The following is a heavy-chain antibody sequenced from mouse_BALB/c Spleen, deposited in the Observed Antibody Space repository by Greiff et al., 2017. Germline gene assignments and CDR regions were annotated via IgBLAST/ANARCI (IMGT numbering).Heavy chain of an antibody. CDR1: GYTFTSYW. CDR3: AREARYGNYYYYAMDY. Sequence: QVQLKQSGAELAKPGASVKMSCKASGYTFTSYWMHWVKQRPGQGLEWIGYINPSTGYTEYNQKFKDKATLTADKSSSTAYMQLSSLTSEDSAVYYCAREARYGNYYYYAMDYWGQGTSVTVSS. D-gene: IGHD2-10*02. J-gene: IGHJ4*01. CDR2: INPSTGYT. V-gene: IGHV1-7*01.